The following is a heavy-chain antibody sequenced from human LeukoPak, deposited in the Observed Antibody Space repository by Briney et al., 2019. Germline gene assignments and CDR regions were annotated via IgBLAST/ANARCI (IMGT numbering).Heavy chain of an antibody. CDR3: ATLGPPRDLYYYYMDV. V-gene: IGHV4-34*01. Sequence: PSETLSLTCAVYGGSFSGYYWSWIRQPPGKGLEWIGEINHSGSTNYNPSLKSRVTISVDTSKNQFSLKLSSVTAADTAVYYCATLGPPRDLYYYYMDVWGKGTTVTVSS. CDR1: GGSFSGYY. CDR2: INHSGST. J-gene: IGHJ6*03. D-gene: IGHD2-21*01.